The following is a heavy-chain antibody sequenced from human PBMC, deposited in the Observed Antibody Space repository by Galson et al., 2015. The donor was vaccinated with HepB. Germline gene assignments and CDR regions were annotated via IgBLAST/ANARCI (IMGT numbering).Heavy chain of an antibody. CDR2: IYPGDSDT. CDR1: GYSFTSYW. V-gene: IGHV5-51*01. D-gene: IGHD1-26*01. Sequence: QSGAEVKKPGESLKISCTGSGYSFTSYWIGWVRQMPGKGLEWMGIIYPGDSDTRYSPSFQGQVTISADKSISTAYLQWSSLKASDTAMYYCARPEHPDEGSYSGYYGMDVWGQGTTVTVSS. J-gene: IGHJ6*02. CDR3: ARPEHPDEGSYSGYYGMDV.